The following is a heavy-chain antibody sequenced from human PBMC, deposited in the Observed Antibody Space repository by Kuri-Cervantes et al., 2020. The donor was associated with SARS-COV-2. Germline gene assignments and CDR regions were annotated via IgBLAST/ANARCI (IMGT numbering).Heavy chain of an antibody. CDR2: IIPIFGIA. D-gene: IGHD6-13*01. CDR1: GGTFSSYA. V-gene: IGHV1-69*04. Sequence: SVKVSCKASGGTFSSYAISWVRQAPGQGLEWMGRIIPIFGIANYAQKFQGRVTITADKSTSTAYMELSSLRSEDTAVYYCARDAAAGNLSDYWGQGTLVTVSS. CDR3: ARDAAAGNLSDY. J-gene: IGHJ4*02.